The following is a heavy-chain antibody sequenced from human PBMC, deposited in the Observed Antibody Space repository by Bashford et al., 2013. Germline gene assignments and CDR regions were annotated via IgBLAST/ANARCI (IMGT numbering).Heavy chain of an antibody. CDR3: AKDFLGGLHSSAIDY. J-gene: IGHJ4*02. D-gene: IGHD3/OR15-3a*01. CDR2: MSWNSGSI. Sequence: MSWNSGSIDYADSVKGRFTISRDNPENSLYLQMNSLRAEDTALYYCAKDFLGGLHSSAIDYWGRGTLVTVSS. V-gene: IGHV3-9*01.